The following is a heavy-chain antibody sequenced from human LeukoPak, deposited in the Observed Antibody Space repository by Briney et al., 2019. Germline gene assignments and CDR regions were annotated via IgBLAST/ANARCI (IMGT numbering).Heavy chain of an antibody. J-gene: IGHJ4*02. D-gene: IGHD3-10*01. CDR2: ISWNSGSI. CDR3: ARAVATMVRGVSNY. V-gene: IGHV3-9*01. Sequence: PGGSLRLSCAASGFTFDDYAMHWVRQAPGKGLEWVSGISWNSGSIGYADSVKGRFTISRDNAKNSLYLQMNSLRAEDTAVYYCARAVATMVRGVSNYWGQGTLVTVSS. CDR1: GFTFDDYA.